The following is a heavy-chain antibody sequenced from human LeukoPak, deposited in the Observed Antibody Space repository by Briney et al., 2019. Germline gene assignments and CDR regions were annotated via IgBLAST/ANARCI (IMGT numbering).Heavy chain of an antibody. D-gene: IGHD4-17*01. Sequence: GGSLRLSCAASGFTFSSYAMHWVRQAPGKGLEYVSAISSNGGSTYYANSVKGRFTISRDNSKNTLYLQMNSLKIDDTAEYFCAKDGVDDDYGDFDYWGQGTLVTVSS. J-gene: IGHJ4*02. CDR3: AKDGVDDDYGDFDY. CDR2: ISSNGGST. V-gene: IGHV3-64*01. CDR1: GFTFSSYA.